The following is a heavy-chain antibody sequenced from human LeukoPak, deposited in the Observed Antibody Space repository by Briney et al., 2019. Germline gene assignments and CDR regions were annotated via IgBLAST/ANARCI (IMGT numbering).Heavy chain of an antibody. CDR3: ATDRGWAPEYDAFDI. V-gene: IGHV1-46*01. J-gene: IGHJ3*02. CDR1: GVTFSSFT. D-gene: IGHD3-10*01. Sequence: ASVKVSCKASGVTFSSFTFSWVRQAPGQGLEWMGIINPSGGSTSYAQKFQGRVTMTRDMSTSTVYMELSSLRSEDTAVYYCATDRGWAPEYDAFDIWGQGTMVTVSS. CDR2: INPSGGST.